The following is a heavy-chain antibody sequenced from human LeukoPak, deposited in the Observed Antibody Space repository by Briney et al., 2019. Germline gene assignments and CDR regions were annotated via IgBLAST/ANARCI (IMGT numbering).Heavy chain of an antibody. D-gene: IGHD3-22*01. CDR2: IYTSGST. J-gene: IGHJ4*02. CDR1: GGSISSGSYY. V-gene: IGHV4-61*02. CDR3: ARDGWGYDSSGYYPIYFDY. Sequence: PSQTLSLTCTVSGGSISSGSYYWSWIRQPAGKGLEWIVRIYTSGSTNYNPSLKSRVTISVDTSKNQFSLKLSSVTAADTAVYYCARDGWGYDSSGYYPIYFDYWGQGTLVTVSS.